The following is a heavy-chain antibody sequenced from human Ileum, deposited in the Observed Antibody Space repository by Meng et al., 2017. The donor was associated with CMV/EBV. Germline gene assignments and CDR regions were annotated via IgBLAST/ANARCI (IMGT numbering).Heavy chain of an antibody. V-gene: IGHV3-30*02. Sequence: GESLKISCAASEFTIISFGMHWARQAPGQGLEWVSFIRYDGSNKYYADSVKGRFTIARDNYKNMVFLQMNSLRPEDTAVYYCAKDRFGSGSSTTYYYYGMDVWGQGTTVTVSS. CDR2: IRYDGSNK. CDR3: AKDRFGSGSSTTYYYYGMDV. J-gene: IGHJ6*02. CDR1: EFTIISFG. D-gene: IGHD3-10*01.